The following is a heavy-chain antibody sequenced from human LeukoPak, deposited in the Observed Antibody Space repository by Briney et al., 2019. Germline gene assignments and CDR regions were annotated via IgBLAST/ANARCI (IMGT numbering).Heavy chain of an antibody. CDR2: ISYDGSNK. CDR1: GFTFSSYG. D-gene: IGHD1-26*01. Sequence: PVGSLRLSCAASGFTFSSYGMHWVRQAPGKGLEWVAVISYDGSNKYYADSVKGRFTISRDNSKNTLYLQMNSLRAEDTAVYYCAGGELLRGPLLYYFDYWGQGTLVTVSS. V-gene: IGHV3-30*03. J-gene: IGHJ4*02. CDR3: AGGELLRGPLLYYFDY.